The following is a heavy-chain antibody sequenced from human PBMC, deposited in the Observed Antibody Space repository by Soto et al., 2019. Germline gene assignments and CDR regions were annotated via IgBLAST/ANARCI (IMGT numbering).Heavy chain of an antibody. Sequence: QVQLQESGPGLVKPSETLSLTCTVSGGSVSSGSYYWSWIRQPPGKGLEWIGYIYYSGSTNYNPSRKSRVTISVDTSKNQFSLKLSSVTAADTAVYYCAREASTVTTHLLDYWGQGTLVTVSS. CDR3: AREASTVTTHLLDY. CDR2: IYYSGST. J-gene: IGHJ4*02. D-gene: IGHD4-17*01. V-gene: IGHV4-61*01. CDR1: GGSVSSGSYY.